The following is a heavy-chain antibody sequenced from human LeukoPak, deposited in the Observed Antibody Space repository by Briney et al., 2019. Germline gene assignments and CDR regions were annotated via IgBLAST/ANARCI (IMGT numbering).Heavy chain of an antibody. CDR1: GGSFSGYY. D-gene: IGHD2-2*01. V-gene: IGHV4-34*01. CDR3: ARGSDIVVVPAAPAHYYYYYGMDV. Sequence: SETLSLTCAVYGGSFSGYYWSWIRQPPGKGLEWIGEINHSGSTNYNPSLKSRVTISVDTSKNQSSLKLSSVTAADTAVYYCARGSDIVVVPAAPAHYYYYYGMDVWGQGTTVTVSS. J-gene: IGHJ6*02. CDR2: INHSGST.